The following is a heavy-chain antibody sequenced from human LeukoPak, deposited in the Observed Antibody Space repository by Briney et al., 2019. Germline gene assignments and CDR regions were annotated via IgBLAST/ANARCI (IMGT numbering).Heavy chain of an antibody. CDR2: IYPGDSDT. D-gene: IGHD3-10*01. J-gene: IGHJ2*01. CDR3: ARHSGAYYYGSGSKNWYFDL. CDR1: GYSFTSYW. Sequence: GESLKISCKGSGYSFTSYWVGWGGQMPGKGREGMGIIYPGDSDTRYNPSFQGQVTISADKSISTAYLQWSSLKASDTAMYYCARHSGAYYYGSGSKNWYFDLWGRGTLVTVSS. V-gene: IGHV5-51*01.